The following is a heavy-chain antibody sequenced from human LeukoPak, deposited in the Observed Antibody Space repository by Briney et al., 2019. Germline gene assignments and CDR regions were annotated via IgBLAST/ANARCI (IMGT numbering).Heavy chain of an antibody. V-gene: IGHV3-11*06. CDR3: ARYAEVYYYIDV. Sequence: PSETLSLTCAVYGGSFSGYYWGWIRQPPGKGLEWVASIRSYSSYIHYADSVKGRFTISRDDAKKSLYLQMNSLRAEDTAVYFCARYAEVYYYIDVWGTGTTVTVSS. J-gene: IGHJ6*03. CDR1: GGSFSGYY. D-gene: IGHD2-8*01. CDR2: IRSYSSYI.